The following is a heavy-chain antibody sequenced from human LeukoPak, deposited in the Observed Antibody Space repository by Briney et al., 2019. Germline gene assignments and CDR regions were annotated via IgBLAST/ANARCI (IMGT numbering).Heavy chain of an antibody. D-gene: IGHD3-22*01. V-gene: IGHV1-69*05. CDR2: IIPIFGTA. J-gene: IGHJ4*02. CDR1: GGTFSSYA. Sequence: GSSVKVSCKASGGTFSSYAISWVRQAPGQGLEWMGGIIPIFGTANYAQKFQGRVTITTDESTSTAYMELSSLRSEDTAVYYCARDPGYYDSSGYLDYSGQGTLVSVSS. CDR3: ARDPGYYDSSGYLDY.